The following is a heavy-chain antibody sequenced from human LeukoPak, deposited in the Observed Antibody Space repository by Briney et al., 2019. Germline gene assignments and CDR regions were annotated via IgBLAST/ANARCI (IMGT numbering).Heavy chain of an antibody. V-gene: IGHV5-51*01. CDR1: GYSFTSYW. CDR3: ARLAFCTNAVCFSNYYYSMDV. J-gene: IGHJ6*03. CDR2: IYPDDSDT. Sequence: GESLKITCKGSGYSFTSYWIGWVRQMPGKGLEWMGIIYPDDSDTKYSPSFQGQVTISADKSISTAYLQWSSLKASDTAMYYCARLAFCTNAVCFSNYYYSMDVWAEGPWSPSP. D-gene: IGHD2-8*01.